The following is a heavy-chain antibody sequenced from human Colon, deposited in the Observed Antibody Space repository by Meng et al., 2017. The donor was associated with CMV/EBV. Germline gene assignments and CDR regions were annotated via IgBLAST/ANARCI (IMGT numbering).Heavy chain of an antibody. CDR3: ARDVMLPAPFFDP. D-gene: IGHD2-2*01. CDR2: IHYSGNT. Sequence: PGGSVNSDDDFWSWLRQPPGKGLEWIGYIHYSGNTNYNPSLKSRVTMSIDTSKNQFSLTLFSVTAADTAVYYCARDVMLPAPFFDPWGQGTLVTVSS. J-gene: IGHJ5*02. CDR1: GGSVNSDDDF. V-gene: IGHV4-61*08.